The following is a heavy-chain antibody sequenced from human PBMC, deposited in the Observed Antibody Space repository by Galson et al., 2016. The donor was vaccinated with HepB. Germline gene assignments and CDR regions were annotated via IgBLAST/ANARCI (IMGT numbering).Heavy chain of an antibody. Sequence: TLSLTCAVYGGSISSNKWWTWVRQPPGGGLEWIGEIHHSRGTNCNPSLRSRVTISVDRSNNQFSLKLTSVTAADTALYYCTRGGDWIFDIWGQGAMVIVSS. CDR2: IHHSRGT. D-gene: IGHD1-1*01. CDR3: TRGGDWIFDI. V-gene: IGHV4-4*02. CDR1: GGSISSNKW. J-gene: IGHJ3*02.